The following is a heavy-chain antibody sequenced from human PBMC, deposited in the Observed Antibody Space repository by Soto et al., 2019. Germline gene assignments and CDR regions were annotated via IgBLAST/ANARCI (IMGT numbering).Heavy chain of an antibody. CDR3: ASLYCSGGSCFGAFDI. D-gene: IGHD2-15*01. V-gene: IGHV1-3*01. CDR2: INAGNGNT. Sequence: QVQLVQSGAEVKKPGASVKVSCKASGYTFTSYAMHWVRQAPGQRLDWMGWINAGNGNTKYSQKFQGRVTITRDTSASTAYMELSSLRSEDTAVYYCASLYCSGGSCFGAFDIWGQGTMVTVSS. CDR1: GYTFTSYA. J-gene: IGHJ3*02.